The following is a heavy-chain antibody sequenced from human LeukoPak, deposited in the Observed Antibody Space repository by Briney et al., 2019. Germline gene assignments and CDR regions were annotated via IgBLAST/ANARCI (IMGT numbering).Heavy chain of an antibody. CDR2: ISNTGSTT. D-gene: IGHD3-22*01. Sequence: PGGSLRLSCAASGFTLSDYYMSWIRQAPGKGLECVSYISNTGSTTHYADSVKGRFTVSRDNAKNSLYLQMNSLRAEDTAVYYCARAVKYFYDSSGPYLGYWGQGTLIAVSS. CDR3: ARAVKYFYDSSGPYLGY. J-gene: IGHJ4*02. V-gene: IGHV3-11*01. CDR1: GFTLSDYY.